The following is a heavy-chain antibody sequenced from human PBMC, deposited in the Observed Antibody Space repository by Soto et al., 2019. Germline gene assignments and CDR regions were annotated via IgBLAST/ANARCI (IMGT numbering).Heavy chain of an antibody. CDR2: IKSKTDGGTT. CDR3: TTDDDFWSGYYTSGPGFYYYGMDV. CDR1: GFTFSNAW. V-gene: IGHV3-15*07. Sequence: PGGSLRLSCAASGFTFSNAWMNWVRQAPGKGLEWVGRIKSKTDGGTTDYAAPVKGRFTISRDDSKNTLYLQMNSLKTEDTAVYYCTTDDDFWSGYYTSGPGFYYYGMDVWGQGTTVTVSS. J-gene: IGHJ6*02. D-gene: IGHD3-3*01.